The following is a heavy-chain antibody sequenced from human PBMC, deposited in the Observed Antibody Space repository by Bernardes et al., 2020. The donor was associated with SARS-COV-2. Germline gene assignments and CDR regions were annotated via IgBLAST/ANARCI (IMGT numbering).Heavy chain of an antibody. Sequence: SETLSLTCTVSGGSISSYYWSWIRQPAGKGLEWIGRIYTSGSTNYNPSLKSRVTMSVDTSKNQFSLKLSSVTAADTAVYYCARGTSSGYSYYFDYWGQGTLVTVSS. CDR1: GGSISSYY. CDR2: IYTSGST. V-gene: IGHV4-4*07. CDR3: ARGTSSGYSYYFDY. J-gene: IGHJ4*02. D-gene: IGHD3-22*01.